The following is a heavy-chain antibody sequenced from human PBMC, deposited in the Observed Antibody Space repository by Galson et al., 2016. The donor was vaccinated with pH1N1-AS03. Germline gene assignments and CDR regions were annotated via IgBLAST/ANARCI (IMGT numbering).Heavy chain of an antibody. D-gene: IGHD3/OR15-3a*01. J-gene: IGHJ3*02. Sequence: CAISGDSVSTKNVAWNWFRQSPSRGLEWLGRTYYESKWYHNYAVSVKSRIIINPDTSKNQFSLQLNSVTPEDTGGSYCARGIYSAFDFWIHRTQGTIHSAVYVNNTTITDRHQSTSKCPLQLNSVTPEDAGVYYCARGIFSAFNIWSQGPLGTVS. V-gene: IGHV6-1*01. CDR3: ARGIYSAFDFWIHRTQGTIHSAVYVNNTTITDRHQSTSKCPLQLNSVTPEDAGVYYCARGIFSAFNI. CDR2: TYYESKWYH. CDR1: GDSVSTKNVA.